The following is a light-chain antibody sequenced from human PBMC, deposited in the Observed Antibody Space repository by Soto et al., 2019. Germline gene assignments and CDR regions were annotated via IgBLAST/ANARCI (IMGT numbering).Light chain of an antibody. V-gene: IGKV1-5*01. J-gene: IGKJ5*01. CDR2: DAS. Sequence: DIQMTQSPSTLSASVGDRVTITCRASQSISSWLAWYQQKPGKAAKLLIYDASSLESGVPSRFSGSGSGTEFTLTISSLQPDDFATYYCQQVNSYPITFGQGTRLEIK. CDR1: QSISSW. CDR3: QQVNSYPIT.